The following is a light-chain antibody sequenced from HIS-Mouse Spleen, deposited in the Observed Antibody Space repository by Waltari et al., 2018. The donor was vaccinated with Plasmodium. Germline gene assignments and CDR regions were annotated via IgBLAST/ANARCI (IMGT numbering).Light chain of an antibody. CDR3: QQYNNWSFT. J-gene: IGKJ3*01. CDR1: QSVSSN. V-gene: IGKV3-15*01. Sequence: EIVMTQSPATLSVSPGERATLSCRASQSVSSNLAWYKQKPGQAPRLLIYGASTRATDIPASFSGSGSGTEFTLTISSLQSEDFAVYYCQQYNNWSFTFGPGTKVDIK. CDR2: GAS.